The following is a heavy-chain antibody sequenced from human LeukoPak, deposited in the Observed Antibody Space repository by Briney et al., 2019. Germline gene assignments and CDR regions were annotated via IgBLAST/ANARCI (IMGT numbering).Heavy chain of an antibody. CDR2: ITGSGRST. CDR3: ARDSLARPLGY. Sequence: PGGSLRLSCAASGFTFSDYALSWVRQAPGKGLEWVSGITGSGRSTYYADSVKGRFTISRDNAKNSLYLQMNSLRAEDTAVYYCARDSLARPLGYWGQGTLVTVSS. D-gene: IGHD6-6*01. CDR1: GFTFSDYA. J-gene: IGHJ4*02. V-gene: IGHV3-23*01.